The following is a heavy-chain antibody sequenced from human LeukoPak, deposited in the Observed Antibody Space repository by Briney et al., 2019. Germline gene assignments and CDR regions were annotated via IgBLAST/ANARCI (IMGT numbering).Heavy chain of an antibody. V-gene: IGHV3-64*01. D-gene: IGHD2-21*02. CDR2: IRYDGSST. CDR1: GFTFSSYW. Sequence: GGSLRLSCAASGFTFSSYWMSWVRQAPGKGLEYVSTIRYDGSSTNYANSVKGRFTISRDNSKNTVYLQMGSLKTEDMAVYYGARGAGDDLNWFFDRWGRGTLVTVSS. J-gene: IGHJ2*01. CDR3: ARGAGDDLNWFFDR.